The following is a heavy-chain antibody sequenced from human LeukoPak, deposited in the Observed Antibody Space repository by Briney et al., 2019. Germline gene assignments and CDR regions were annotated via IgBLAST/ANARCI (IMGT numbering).Heavy chain of an antibody. D-gene: IGHD2-15*01. Sequence: SETLSLTCTVSGGSISSYYWSWIRQPAGKGLEWIGRIYTSGSTNYNPSLKSRVTMSVDTSKNQFSLKLSSVTAADTAVYYCARGPRSGGRYYFDNWGQGTLVTVSS. CDR2: IYTSGST. V-gene: IGHV4-4*07. CDR3: ARGPRSGGRYYFDN. J-gene: IGHJ4*02. CDR1: GGSISSYY.